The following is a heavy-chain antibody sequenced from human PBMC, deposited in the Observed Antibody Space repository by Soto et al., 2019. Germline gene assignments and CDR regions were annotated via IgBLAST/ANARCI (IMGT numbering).Heavy chain of an antibody. J-gene: IGHJ3*02. CDR3: AKGATTSCFSPFDM. CDR1: AFTFHDYA. D-gene: IGHD2-2*01. CDR2: ISWDSGNI. V-gene: IGHV3-9*01. Sequence: EVQLVESGGGLVQPGRSLRLSCAASAFTFHDYAMHWVRQVPGKGLEWVSGISWDSGNIVYADSVKGRFTISRDNAKNSLYLQMNSLRTEDTVVYFCAKGATTSCFSPFDMWGPGTMVTVSS.